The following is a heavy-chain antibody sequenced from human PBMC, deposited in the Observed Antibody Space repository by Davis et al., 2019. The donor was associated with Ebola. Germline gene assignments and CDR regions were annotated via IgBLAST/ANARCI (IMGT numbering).Heavy chain of an antibody. CDR2: ISSGSSYT. CDR1: GFIFSHYY. V-gene: IGHV3-11*06. D-gene: IGHD6-25*01. Sequence: GESLNTPRAASGFIFSHYYMTCIRQAPGKGLERVSYISSGSSYTNYADTVKGRFTISRDNSRNTLYLQMNSLRADDTAVYYCARGGYRDDLLYHLDYWGQGTLVTVSS. CDR3: ARGGYRDDLLYHLDY. J-gene: IGHJ4*02.